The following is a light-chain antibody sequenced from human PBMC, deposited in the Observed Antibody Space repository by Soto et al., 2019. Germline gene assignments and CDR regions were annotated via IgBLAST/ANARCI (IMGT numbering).Light chain of an antibody. CDR2: AAP. V-gene: IGKV1-8*01. CDR3: QQYYSYPPWT. CDR1: QGISSY. J-gene: IGKJ1*01. Sequence: IQLTQSPSFLSASVGDRVTITCRASQGISSYLAWYQQKPGKAPKLLIYAAPTLQSGVPSRFSGSGSGTDFTLTISCLQSEDFATYYCQQYYSYPPWTFGQGTKVDIK.